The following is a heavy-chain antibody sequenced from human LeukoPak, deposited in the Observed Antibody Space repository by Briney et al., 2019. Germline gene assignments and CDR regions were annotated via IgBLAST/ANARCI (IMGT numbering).Heavy chain of an antibody. D-gene: IGHD3-22*01. Sequence: SQTLSLTCTVSGGSISSGDYYWSWIRQPPGKGLEWIGYIYYSGSTYYNPSLKSRVTISVDTSKNQFSLKLSSVTAADTAVYYCARAEGDSSGSPDYFDYWGQGTLVTVSS. V-gene: IGHV4-30-4*01. CDR1: GGSISSGDYY. J-gene: IGHJ4*02. CDR3: ARAEGDSSGSPDYFDY. CDR2: IYYSGST.